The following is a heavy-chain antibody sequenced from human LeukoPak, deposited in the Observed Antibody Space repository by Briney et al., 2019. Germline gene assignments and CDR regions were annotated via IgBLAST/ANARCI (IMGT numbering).Heavy chain of an antibody. Sequence: SQTLSLTCTVSGGSISSGSYYWSWIRQPAGKGLEWIARIYTSGSTNYNPSLKSRVTISVDTSKNQFSLKLSSVTAADTAVYYCAREGPWASDAFDIWGQGTMVTVSS. V-gene: IGHV4-61*02. CDR3: AREGPWASDAFDI. CDR1: GGSISSGSYY. CDR2: IYTSGST. J-gene: IGHJ3*02.